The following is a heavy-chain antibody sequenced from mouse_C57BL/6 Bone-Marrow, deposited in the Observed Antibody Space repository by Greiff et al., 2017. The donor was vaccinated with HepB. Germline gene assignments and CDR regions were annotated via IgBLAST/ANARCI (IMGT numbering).Heavy chain of an antibody. Sequence: EVQLQESGPELVKPGASVKISCKASGYSFTGYYMNWVKQSPEKSLEWIGEINPSTGGTTYNQKFKAKATLTVDKSSSTAYMQLKSLTSEDSAVYYCARSGGSSDYAMDYWGQGTSVTVSS. J-gene: IGHJ4*01. CDR2: INPSTGGT. CDR1: GYSFTGYY. CDR3: ARSGGSSDYAMDY. D-gene: IGHD1-1*01. V-gene: IGHV1-42*01.